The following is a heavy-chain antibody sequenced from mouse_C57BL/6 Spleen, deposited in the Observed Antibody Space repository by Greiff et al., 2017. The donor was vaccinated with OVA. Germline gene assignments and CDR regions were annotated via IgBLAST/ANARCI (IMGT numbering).Heavy chain of an antibody. CDR1: GFTFSDYG. J-gene: IGHJ1*03. Sequence: EVKLQESGGGLVKPGGSLKLSCAASGFTFSDYGMHWVRQAPEKGLEWVAYISSGSSTIYYADTVKGRFTISRDNAKNTLFLQMTSLRSEDTARYYCARRSNYGYFDVWGTGTTVTVSS. V-gene: IGHV5-17*01. D-gene: IGHD2-5*01. CDR2: ISSGSSTI. CDR3: ARRSNYGYFDV.